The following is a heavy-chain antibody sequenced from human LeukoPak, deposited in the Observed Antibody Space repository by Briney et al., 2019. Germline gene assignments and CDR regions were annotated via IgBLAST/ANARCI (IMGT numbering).Heavy chain of an antibody. CDR2: ISGSGGST. V-gene: IGHV3-23*01. CDR3: AKVDGDYGVGYYGMDV. CDR1: GFTFSSYA. Sequence: GGSLRLSCAASGFTFSSYAMTWVRQAPGKGLEWVSAISGSGGSTYYADSVKGRFTISRDNSKNTLYLQMNSLRAEDTAVYYCAKVDGDYGVGYYGMDVWSQGTTVTVSS. J-gene: IGHJ6*02. D-gene: IGHD4-17*01.